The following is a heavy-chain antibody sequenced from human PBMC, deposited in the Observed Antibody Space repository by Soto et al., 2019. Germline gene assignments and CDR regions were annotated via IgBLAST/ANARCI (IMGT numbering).Heavy chain of an antibody. Sequence: EVQLLESGGGLVQPGGSLRLSCAASGFTFGSYGMTWVRQAPGKGLECVSDITAATGTTYYADSVKGRFTISRDLSTNTLFLQMNSLRAADSAVYYCAKAKGRSNFYYSGLDVWGQGTTVTVSS. V-gene: IGHV3-23*01. D-gene: IGHD1-26*01. CDR3: AKAKGRSNFYYSGLDV. CDR2: ITAATGTT. J-gene: IGHJ6*02. CDR1: GFTFGSYG.